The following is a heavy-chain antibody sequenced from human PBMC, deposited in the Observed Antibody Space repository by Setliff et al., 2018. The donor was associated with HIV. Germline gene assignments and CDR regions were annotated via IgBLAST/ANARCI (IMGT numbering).Heavy chain of an antibody. CDR1: GGSINNYY. CDR2: IYYSGST. CDR3: ARGPSFVEYSSSSVDYYWYMDV. D-gene: IGHD6-6*01. J-gene: IGHJ6*03. V-gene: IGHV4-59*01. Sequence: PSETLSLTCTVSGGSINNYYWSWIRQPPGKGLEWIGYIYYSGSTNYNPSLKSRVTISLDTSKNQFSLRLTSVTAADTAVYYCARGPSFVEYSSSSVDYYWYMDVWGKGTTVTVSS.